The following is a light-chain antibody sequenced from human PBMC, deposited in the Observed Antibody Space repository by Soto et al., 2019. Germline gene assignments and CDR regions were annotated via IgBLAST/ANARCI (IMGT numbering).Light chain of an antibody. Sequence: QSALTQPPSASGSPRQSVTISCTGTSSDVGGYNYVSWYQQHPGKAPNLMIYEVSKRPSGVPDRFSGSKSGNTASLTVSGLQAEDEADYYCSSYAGSNNLVFGGGTKLTVL. CDR3: SSYAGSNNLV. CDR1: SSDVGGYNY. J-gene: IGLJ2*01. CDR2: EVS. V-gene: IGLV2-8*01.